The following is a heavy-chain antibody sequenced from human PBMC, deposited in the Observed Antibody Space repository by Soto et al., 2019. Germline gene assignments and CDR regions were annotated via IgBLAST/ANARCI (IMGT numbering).Heavy chain of an antibody. CDR1: GGSISSYY. CDR3: ARAIYDFGSGYSIEYFDC. Sequence: SETLSLTCTVSGGSISSYYWSWSRQPPGKGLEWIGYIYYSGSTNYNLSLKSRVTITVDTSKNQFSIKLNSVTAADTAVYYCARAIYDFGSGYSIEYFDCWGQGTLVTVPS. J-gene: IGHJ4*02. D-gene: IGHD3-3*01. V-gene: IGHV4-59*01. CDR2: IYYSGST.